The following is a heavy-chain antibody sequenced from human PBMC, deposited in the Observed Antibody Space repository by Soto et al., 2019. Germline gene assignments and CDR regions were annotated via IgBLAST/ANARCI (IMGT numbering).Heavy chain of an antibody. CDR3: ARLGSIAADDFDY. V-gene: IGHV4-59*08. D-gene: IGHD6-25*01. CDR2: IYHSGST. Sequence: QVQLQESGPGLVKPSETLFLTCTVSGGSISSSYWSGIRQPPGKGLEWTGYIYHSGSTNYNPSLKSRVTISVDTSKNQFSLKLSSVTAADTAVYYCARLGSIAADDFDYWGQGTLVTVSS. J-gene: IGHJ4*02. CDR1: GGSISSSY.